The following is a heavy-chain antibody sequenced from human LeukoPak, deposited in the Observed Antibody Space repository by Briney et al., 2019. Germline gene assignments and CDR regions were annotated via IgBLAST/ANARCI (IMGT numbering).Heavy chain of an antibody. Sequence: SETLSLTCTVSGGSISSVSHYWGWIRQPPGKGLEWIGSIYYSGSTYYNPSLKSRVTMSVDKSKNQFSLSLSSVTAADTAVYFCARDGRYTYGSNLLDCWGQGTLVTVSS. CDR3: ARDGRYTYGSNLLDC. V-gene: IGHV4-39*07. D-gene: IGHD3-9*01. CDR2: IYYSGST. J-gene: IGHJ4*02. CDR1: GGSISSVSHY.